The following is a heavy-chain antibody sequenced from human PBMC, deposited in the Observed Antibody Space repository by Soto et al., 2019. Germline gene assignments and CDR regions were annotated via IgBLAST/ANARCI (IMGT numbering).Heavy chain of an antibody. CDR2: INPNSGGT. CDR3: ARDVEGSLGYCSSTSCYGSGMDV. D-gene: IGHD2-2*01. Sequence: GXSVKVSYNAAGYSFSGYYMHWGRQAPGQGLEWMGWINPNSGGTNYAQKFQCWVTMTRDTSISTAYMELSRLRSDDTAVYYCARDVEGSLGYCSSTSCYGSGMDVWGQGTTVTVSS. V-gene: IGHV1-2*04. J-gene: IGHJ6*02. CDR1: GYSFSGYY.